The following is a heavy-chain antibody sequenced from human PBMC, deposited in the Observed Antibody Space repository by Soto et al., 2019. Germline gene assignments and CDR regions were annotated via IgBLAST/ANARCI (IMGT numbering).Heavy chain of an antibody. Sequence: PGGSLRLPCAASGFTFSRYWMHWVRQAPGKGLVWVSRINSDGSSTTYADSVKGRFTISRDNAKNTLYLQMNSLRAEDTAVYYCARDREYDILTGSDSWGQGTLVTVSS. CDR2: INSDGSST. V-gene: IGHV3-74*01. J-gene: IGHJ4*02. CDR3: ARDREYDILTGSDS. CDR1: GFTFSRYW. D-gene: IGHD3-9*01.